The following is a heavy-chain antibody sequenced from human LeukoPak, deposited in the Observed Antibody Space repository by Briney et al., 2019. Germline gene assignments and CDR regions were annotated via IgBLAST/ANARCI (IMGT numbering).Heavy chain of an antibody. Sequence: SETLSLTCTVSGDSISSYYWSWIRQPPGKGLEWIGYIYYSRSTNYNPSLKSRVTISIDTSKNQFSLKLNSVTAADTAVYYCARHGANRQQLVMAFEIWGQGTMVTVSS. CDR1: GDSISSYY. CDR3: ARHGANRQQLVMAFEI. J-gene: IGHJ3*02. V-gene: IGHV4-59*08. CDR2: IYYSRST. D-gene: IGHD6-13*01.